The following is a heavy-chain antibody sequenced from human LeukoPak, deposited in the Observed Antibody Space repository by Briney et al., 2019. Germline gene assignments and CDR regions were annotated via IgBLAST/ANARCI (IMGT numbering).Heavy chain of an antibody. CDR2: IIPILGIA. D-gene: IGHD3-22*01. Sequence: SVKVSCKASGGTFSSYAISWVRQAPGRGLEWMGRIIPILGIANYAQKFQGRVTITADKSTSTAYMELSSLRSEDTAVYYCARYNTPYYYDSSGYAFDYWGQGTLVTVSS. CDR1: GGTFSSYA. J-gene: IGHJ4*02. CDR3: ARYNTPYYYDSSGYAFDY. V-gene: IGHV1-69*04.